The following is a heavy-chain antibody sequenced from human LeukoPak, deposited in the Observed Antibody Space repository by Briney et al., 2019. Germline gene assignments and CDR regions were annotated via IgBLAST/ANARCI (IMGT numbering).Heavy chain of an antibody. V-gene: IGHV4-4*09. CDR1: GGSISSYY. J-gene: IGHJ4*02. CDR2: IYTSGST. D-gene: IGHD6-13*01. CDR3: ARGRAAAGDY. Sequence: SETLSLTCTVSGGSISSYYWSWIRQPPGKGLEWIGYIYTSGSTNYNPSLKSRVTISVDTSKNQFSLKLSSVTAADTAVYYCARGRAAAGDYWGQGTLVTVSS.